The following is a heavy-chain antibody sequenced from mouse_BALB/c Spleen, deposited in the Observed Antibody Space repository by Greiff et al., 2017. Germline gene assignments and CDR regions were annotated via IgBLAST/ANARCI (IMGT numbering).Heavy chain of an antibody. CDR3: ARWYYGSHFDY. D-gene: IGHD1-1*01. CDR1: GFTFSSYG. Sequence: EVQLQESGGGLVQPGGSLKLSCAASGFTFSSYGMSWVRQTPDKRLELVATINSNGGSTYYPDSVKGRFTISRDNAKNTLYLQMSSLKSEDTAMYYCARWYYGSHFDYWGQGTTLTVSS. V-gene: IGHV5-6-3*01. CDR2: INSNGGST. J-gene: IGHJ2*01.